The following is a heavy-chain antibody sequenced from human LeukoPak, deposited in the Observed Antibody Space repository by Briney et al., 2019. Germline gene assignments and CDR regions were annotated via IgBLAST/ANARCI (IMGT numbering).Heavy chain of an antibody. V-gene: IGHV1-46*01. CDR1: GYTFTSYY. CDR2: INPSGGST. Sequence: ASVKVSCKASGYTFTSYYVHWVRQAPGQGLEWMGIINPSGGSTSYAQKFQGRVTMTRDTSTSTVYMELSSLRSEDTAVYYCARDLYQVDYGLYFDYWGQGTLVTVSS. D-gene: IGHD4-17*01. J-gene: IGHJ4*02. CDR3: ARDLYQVDYGLYFDY.